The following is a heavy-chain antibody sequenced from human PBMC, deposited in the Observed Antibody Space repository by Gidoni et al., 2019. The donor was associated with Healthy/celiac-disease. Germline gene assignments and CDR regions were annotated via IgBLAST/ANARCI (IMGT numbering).Heavy chain of an antibody. Sequence: QGRPGQSGREEMKPGAAVRGARKASGYTFHGYDMHWVRPAPGEGLEWKGWISPNLGGTFYAQKFQGWLTMTRNSSIRTSDMELSRLRSNDTAVYFCARVSTVSGPKGNWGQGTLVTVSS. CDR2: ISPNLGGT. CDR1: GYTFHGYD. V-gene: IGHV1-2*04. J-gene: IGHJ4*02. D-gene: IGHD3-16*01. CDR3: ARVSTVSGPKGN.